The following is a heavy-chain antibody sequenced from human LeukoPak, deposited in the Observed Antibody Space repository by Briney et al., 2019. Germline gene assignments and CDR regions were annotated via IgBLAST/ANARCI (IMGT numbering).Heavy chain of an antibody. D-gene: IGHD3-16*01. J-gene: IGHJ4*02. Sequence: PGGSLRLSCAASGFTFSSYGMHWVRQAPGKGLEWVAFIRYDGSNKYYADSVKGRFTISRDNSKNTLFLQMTSLRVEDTAVYYCAKDRGKPSQFDYWGQGTLVTVSS. V-gene: IGHV3-30*02. CDR3: AKDRGKPSQFDY. CDR1: GFTFSSYG. CDR2: IRYDGSNK.